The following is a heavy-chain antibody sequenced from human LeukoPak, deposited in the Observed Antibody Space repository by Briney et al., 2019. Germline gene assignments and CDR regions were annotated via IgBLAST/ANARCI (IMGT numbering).Heavy chain of an antibody. CDR3: ARVGSRTHLEWPSPHNWFDP. CDR1: GGSISSYY. V-gene: IGHV4-4*07. CDR2: IYTSGST. D-gene: IGHD3-3*01. Sequence: SETLSLTCTVSGGSISSYYWSWIRQPAGKGLGWIGRIYTSGSTNYNPSLKSRVTMSVDTSKNQFSLKLSSVTAADTDVYYCARVGSRTHLEWPSPHNWFDPWGQGTLVTVSS. J-gene: IGHJ5*02.